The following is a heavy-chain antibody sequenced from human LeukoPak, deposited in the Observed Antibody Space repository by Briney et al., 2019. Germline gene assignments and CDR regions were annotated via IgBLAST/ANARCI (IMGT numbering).Heavy chain of an antibody. J-gene: IGHJ6*03. CDR3: ARVGIAVAGTPRGHYMDV. CDR2: MNPNSGNT. Sequence: GSLKVSCKASAYTSTSYDTNWGRQATGQGLEWMGWMNPNSGNTGYAQKFQGRVTMTRNTSISTAYMELSILRSEDTAVYYCARVGIAVAGTPRGHYMDVWGKGTMVTVSS. V-gene: IGHV1-8*01. D-gene: IGHD6-19*01. CDR1: AYTSTSYD.